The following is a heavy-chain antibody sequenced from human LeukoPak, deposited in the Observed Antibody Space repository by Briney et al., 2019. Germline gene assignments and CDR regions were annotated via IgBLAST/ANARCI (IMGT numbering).Heavy chain of an antibody. CDR1: GYTFISYG. D-gene: IGHD3-9*01. CDR3: AREPYYDILTGYGPTGWFDP. V-gene: IGHV1-18*01. Sequence: ASVKVSCKASGYTFISYGITWVRQAPGQGLEWMGWINTYNGNTNYAQKLQGRVTMTTDTSTSTAYMELRSLRSDDTAVYYCAREPYYDILTGYGPTGWFDPWGQGTLVTVSS. CDR2: INTYNGNT. J-gene: IGHJ5*02.